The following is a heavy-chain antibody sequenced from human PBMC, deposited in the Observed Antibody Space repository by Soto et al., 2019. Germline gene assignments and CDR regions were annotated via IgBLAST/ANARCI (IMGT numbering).Heavy chain of an antibody. CDR1: GFSLSTSGVG. CDR3: AHTIEVDGLIAVAGKVRWFDP. D-gene: IGHD6-19*01. Sequence: QITLKESGPTLVKPTQTLTLTCTFSGFSLSTSGVGVGWIRQPPGKALEWLALIYWDDDKRYSPSLKSRLTITKDTFKNQVVLTMTNMDPVDTATYYCAHTIEVDGLIAVAGKVRWFDPWGQGTLVTVSS. CDR2: IYWDDDK. J-gene: IGHJ5*02. V-gene: IGHV2-5*02.